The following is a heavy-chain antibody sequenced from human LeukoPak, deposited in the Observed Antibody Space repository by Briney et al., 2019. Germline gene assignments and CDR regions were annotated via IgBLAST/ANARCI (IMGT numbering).Heavy chain of an antibody. CDR2: ISAYNGNT. D-gene: IGHD3-22*01. V-gene: IGHV1-18*01. J-gene: IGHJ5*02. CDR3: ARDYRADSSGYSSDDWFDP. CDR1: GYTFTSYG. Sequence: ASVKVSRKASGYTFTSYGISWVRQAPGQGLEWMGWISAYNGNTNYAQKLQGRVTMTTDTSTSTAYMELRSLRSDDTAVYYCARDYRADSSGYSSDDWFDPWGQGTLVTVSS.